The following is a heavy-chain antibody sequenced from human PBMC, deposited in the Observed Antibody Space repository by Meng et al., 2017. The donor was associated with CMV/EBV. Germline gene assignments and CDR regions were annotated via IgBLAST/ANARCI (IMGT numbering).Heavy chain of an antibody. Sequence: AESGFTFSSYGMHWVRQAPGKGLEWVAVIWYDGSNKYYADSVKGRFTISRDNSKNTLYLQMNSLRAEDTAVYYCAREPYSGSYYFDYWGQGTLVTVSS. CDR2: IWYDGSNK. CDR3: AREPYSGSYYFDY. J-gene: IGHJ4*02. D-gene: IGHD1-26*01. CDR1: GFTFSSYG. V-gene: IGHV3-33*01.